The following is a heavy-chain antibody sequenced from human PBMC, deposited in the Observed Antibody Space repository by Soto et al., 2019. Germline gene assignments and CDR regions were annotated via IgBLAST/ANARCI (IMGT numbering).Heavy chain of an antibody. D-gene: IGHD2-15*01. J-gene: IGHJ5*02. CDR3: AREGGEYCSRGSCYRNWFDP. CDR1: GGSINNGTSS. V-gene: IGHV4-30-2*01. CDR2: LYHIGTT. Sequence: TLSLTCTVSGGSINNGTSSWTWSRQPPGKGLEWIGYLYHIGTTYYNPSLKSRVTMSEDRSKNQFSLKLSSVTAADTAVYYCAREGGEYCSRGSCYRNWFDPWGQGILVTVSS.